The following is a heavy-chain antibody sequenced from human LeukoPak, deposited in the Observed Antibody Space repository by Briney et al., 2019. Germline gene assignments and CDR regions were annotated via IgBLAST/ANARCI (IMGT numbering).Heavy chain of an antibody. CDR1: GGSISSYSYY. CDR3: ARDRGDWDAFDI. J-gene: IGHJ3*02. Sequence: PSETLSLTCTVSGGSISSYSYYWGWIRQPPGKGLEWIGSIYYSGSTYYNPSLKSRVTISVDTSKNQFSLKLTSVTAADTAVYYCARDRGDWDAFDIWGQGTMVTVSS. CDR2: IYYSGST. D-gene: IGHD3-10*01. V-gene: IGHV4-39*02.